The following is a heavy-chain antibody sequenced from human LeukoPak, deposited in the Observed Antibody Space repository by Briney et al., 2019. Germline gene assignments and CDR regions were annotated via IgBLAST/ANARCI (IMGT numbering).Heavy chain of an antibody. D-gene: IGHD5-12*01. CDR1: GFTFSSYA. V-gene: IGHV4-34*01. CDR2: INHSGST. Sequence: GSLRLSCAASGFTFSSYAMSWVRQAPGKGLEWIGEINHSGSTNYNPSLKSRVTISVDTSKNQFSLKLSSVTAADTAVYYCARAEGGSDYWGQGTLVTVSS. CDR3: ARAEGGSDY. J-gene: IGHJ4*02.